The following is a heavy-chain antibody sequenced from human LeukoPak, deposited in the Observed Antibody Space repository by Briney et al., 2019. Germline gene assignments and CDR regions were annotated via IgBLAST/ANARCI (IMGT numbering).Heavy chain of an antibody. J-gene: IGHJ4*02. D-gene: IGHD3-10*01. Sequence: SETLSLTCTVSGGSISSSSYYWGWIRQPPGKGLEWIGSIYYSGSTYYNPSLKSRVTISADTSKNQFSLKLSSVTAADTAVYYCARHVPRPHPVSWFWELSGLVGFDYWGQGTLVTVSS. V-gene: IGHV4-39*01. CDR3: ARHVPRPHPVSWFWELSGLVGFDY. CDR2: IYYSGST. CDR1: GGSISSSSYY.